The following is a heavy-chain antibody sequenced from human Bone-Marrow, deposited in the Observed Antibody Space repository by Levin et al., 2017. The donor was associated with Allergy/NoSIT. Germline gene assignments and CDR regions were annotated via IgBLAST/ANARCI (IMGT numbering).Heavy chain of an antibody. D-gene: IGHD2-15*01. J-gene: IGHJ6*02. CDR1: GYTFFNYG. CDR3: ARVTDIGRYNYGLDV. CDR2: INTNSAKP. Sequence: AASVKVSCKASGYTFFNYGLNWVRQAPGQGLEWMGWINTNSAKPTYAQDFTGRFVFSLDTSVTTAYLQISDLKAEDTGIYYCARVTDIGRYNYGLDVWGQGTAVAVS. V-gene: IGHV7-4-1*02.